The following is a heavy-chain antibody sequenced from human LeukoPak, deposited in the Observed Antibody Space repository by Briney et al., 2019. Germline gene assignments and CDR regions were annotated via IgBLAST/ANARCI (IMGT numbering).Heavy chain of an antibody. CDR1: GGSFSGYY. D-gene: IGHD2-15*01. J-gene: IGHJ4*02. CDR2: IYYSGST. Sequence: SETLSLTCAVYGGSFSGYYWSWIRQPPGKGLEWIGSIYYSGSTYYNPSLKSRVTISVDTSKNQFSLKLSSVTAADTAVYYCARDGIVVVAAPFDYWGQGTLVTVSS. V-gene: IGHV4-34*01. CDR3: ARDGIVVVAAPFDY.